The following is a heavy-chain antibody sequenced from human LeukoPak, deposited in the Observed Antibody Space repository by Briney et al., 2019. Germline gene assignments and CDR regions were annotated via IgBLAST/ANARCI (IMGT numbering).Heavy chain of an antibody. CDR2: IYTSGST. V-gene: IGHV4-4*07. J-gene: IGHJ4*02. CDR3: ARGAAAGTDY. CDR1: GGTISSYY. Sequence: SETLSLTCTVSGGTISSYYWSWIRQPAGKGLEGIGRIYTSGSTNYNPSLKSGVTMSVDTSKNQFSLKLSSVTAADTAVYYCARGAAAGTDYWGQGTLVTVSS. D-gene: IGHD6-13*01.